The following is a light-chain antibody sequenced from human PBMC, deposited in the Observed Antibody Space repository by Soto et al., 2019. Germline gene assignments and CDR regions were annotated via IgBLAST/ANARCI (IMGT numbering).Light chain of an antibody. CDR2: GAS. CDR1: QSVSGS. V-gene: IGKV3D-15*01. Sequence: EIVLTQSPGTLSLSPGERATLSCRASQSVSGSSLAWYQQRSGQAPRLLIYGASTRATGVPARFSGSGSGTEFTLTISSLQSEDVAVYWCQQYNNWPLFGQGTRLEIK. J-gene: IGKJ5*01. CDR3: QQYNNWPL.